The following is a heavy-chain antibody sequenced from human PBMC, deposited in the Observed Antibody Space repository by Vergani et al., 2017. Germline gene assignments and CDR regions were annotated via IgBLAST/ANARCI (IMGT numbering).Heavy chain of an antibody. CDR1: GGSFSGYY. J-gene: IGHJ5*02. Sequence: QVQLQQWGAGLLKPSETLSLTCAVYGGSFSGYYWSWIRQPPGKGLEWIGEINHSGSTNYNPSLKSRVTISLDTSKNQFSLKLSSVTAADTAVYYCARGAADSSSSLDNWFDPWGQGTLVTVSS. CDR3: ARGAADSSSSLDNWFDP. V-gene: IGHV4-34*01. D-gene: IGHD6-6*01. CDR2: INHSGST.